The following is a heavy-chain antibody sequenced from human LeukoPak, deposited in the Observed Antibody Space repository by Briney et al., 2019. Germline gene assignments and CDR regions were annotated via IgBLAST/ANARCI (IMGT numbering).Heavy chain of an antibody. CDR2: VNWNGGTT. CDR3: ARRAGSSTGYYFDY. Sequence: GGSLRLSCVASRFTFDDYGMSWVRQAPGKGLEWVSGVNWNGGTTGYVDSVKGRFTISRDNAKNSLYLQMNSLRAEDTALYYCARRAGSSTGYYFDYWGQGTLVTVSS. D-gene: IGHD6-6*01. CDR1: RFTFDDYG. V-gene: IGHV3-20*04. J-gene: IGHJ4*02.